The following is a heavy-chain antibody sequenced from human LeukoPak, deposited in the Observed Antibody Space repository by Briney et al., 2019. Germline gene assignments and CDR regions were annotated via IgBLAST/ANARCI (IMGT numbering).Heavy chain of an antibody. Sequence: PGGSLRLSCAASGFTFSSYGMHWVRQAPGKGLEWVAVIWYDGSNKYYADSVKGRFTISGDNSKNTLYLQMNSLRAEDTAVYYCARDFGYGSSGAFDYWGQGTLVTVSS. V-gene: IGHV3-33*01. CDR3: ARDFGYGSSGAFDY. D-gene: IGHD3-22*01. CDR1: GFTFSSYG. CDR2: IWYDGSNK. J-gene: IGHJ4*02.